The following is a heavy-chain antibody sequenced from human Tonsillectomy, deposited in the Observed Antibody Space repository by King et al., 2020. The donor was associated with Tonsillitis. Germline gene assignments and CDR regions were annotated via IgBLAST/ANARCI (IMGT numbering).Heavy chain of an antibody. J-gene: IGHJ3*01. V-gene: IGHV1-69*01. Sequence: VQLVQSGAEVKKPGSSVKVSCKASGGTFSSYALSWVRQTPGQGLEWMGGISPIFGTANYAQKFQGRVTITADESTSTAYMDLSSLTSEDTAVYYCAGDYRDYYDSSGFQGAFDFWGQGTMVTVSS. CDR1: GGTFSSYA. CDR2: ISPIFGTA. D-gene: IGHD3-22*01. CDR3: AGDYRDYYDSSGFQGAFDF.